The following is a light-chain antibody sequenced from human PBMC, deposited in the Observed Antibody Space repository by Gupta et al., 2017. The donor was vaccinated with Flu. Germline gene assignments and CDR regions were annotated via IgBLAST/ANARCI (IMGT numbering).Light chain of an antibody. CDR1: QVIRLY. CDR3: QQSYSTPLYI. V-gene: IGKV1-39*01. Sequence: DIQMTPSPSSLSASVGDRVTITCRASQVIRLYLNWYQHKPGKAPKLLNYAASTLQTGVPSRFSGSGSGTDFTRTISSLQPEDFETYYGQQSYSTPLYIFGQGTXLEIK. CDR2: AAS. J-gene: IGKJ2*01.